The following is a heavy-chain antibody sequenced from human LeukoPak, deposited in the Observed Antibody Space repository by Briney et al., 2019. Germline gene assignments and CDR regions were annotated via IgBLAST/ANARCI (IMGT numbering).Heavy chain of an antibody. V-gene: IGHV3-23*01. D-gene: IGHD4-11*01. CDR1: GFTFRNYA. Sequence: GGSLRLSCAASGFTFRNYAMTWVRQAPGKGLEWVSAISNGVDTFYADSVKGRFTISRDNSKNTLYLQMHSLRADDTAVYYCARDYPAGEDYMSPTFFDYWGQGTLVTVSS. CDR2: ISNGVDT. CDR3: ARDYPAGEDYMSPTFFDY. J-gene: IGHJ4*02.